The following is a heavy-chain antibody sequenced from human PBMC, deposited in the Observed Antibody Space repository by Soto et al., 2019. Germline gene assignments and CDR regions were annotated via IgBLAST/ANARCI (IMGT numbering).Heavy chain of an antibody. J-gene: IGHJ4*02. V-gene: IGHV3-21*01. CDR1: GFTFSSYN. D-gene: IGHD3-22*01. CDR3: ARVAYYYDSSGYFY. Sequence: PGGSLRLSCAASGFTFSSYNMNWVRQAPGKGLEWVSSISSSSSYIYYADSVKGRFTISRDNSKNTLYLQMNSLRAEDTAVYYCARVAYYYDSSGYFYWGQGTLVTVSS. CDR2: ISSSSSYI.